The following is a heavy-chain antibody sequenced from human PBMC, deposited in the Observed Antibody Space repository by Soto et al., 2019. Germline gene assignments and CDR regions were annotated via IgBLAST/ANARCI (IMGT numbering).Heavy chain of an antibody. CDR1: GYTFASYA. CDR3: ARDEGYYDSSGYYHPDAFDI. CDR2: INAGNGNT. D-gene: IGHD3-22*01. Sequence: GASVKVSCKASGYTFASYAMHWVRQAPGQRLEWMGWINAGNGNTKYSQKFQGRVTITRDTSASTAYMELSSLRSEDTAVYYCARDEGYYDSSGYYHPDAFDIWGQGTMVTVSS. J-gene: IGHJ3*02. V-gene: IGHV1-3*01.